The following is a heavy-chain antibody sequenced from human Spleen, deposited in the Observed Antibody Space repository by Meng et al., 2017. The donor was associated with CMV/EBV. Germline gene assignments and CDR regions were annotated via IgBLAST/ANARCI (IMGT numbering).Heavy chain of an antibody. J-gene: IGHJ5*02. CDR3: ARSVRVTMIVVENHNWFDP. D-gene: IGHD3-22*01. CDR1: GGSISSSSYY. CDR2: IYYSGST. Sequence: SETLSLTCTVSGGSISSSSYYWGWLRQPPGKGLEWIGSIYYSGSTYYNPSLKSRVTISVDTSKNQFSLKLSSVTAADTAVYYCARSVRVTMIVVENHNWFDPWGQGTLVTVSS. V-gene: IGHV4-39*07.